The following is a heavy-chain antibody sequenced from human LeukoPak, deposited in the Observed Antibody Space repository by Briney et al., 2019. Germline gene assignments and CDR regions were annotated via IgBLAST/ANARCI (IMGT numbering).Heavy chain of an antibody. Sequence: SETLPLTCTVSGGSISSYYWSWIRQPPGKGLEWIGYIYYSGSTNYNPSLKSRVTISVDTSKNQFSLKLSSVTAADTAVYYCARGLGYCSGGSCYSSRSLFDYWGQGTLVTVSS. J-gene: IGHJ4*02. CDR2: IYYSGST. CDR1: GGSISSYY. V-gene: IGHV4-59*01. D-gene: IGHD2-15*01. CDR3: ARGLGYCSGGSCYSSRSLFDY.